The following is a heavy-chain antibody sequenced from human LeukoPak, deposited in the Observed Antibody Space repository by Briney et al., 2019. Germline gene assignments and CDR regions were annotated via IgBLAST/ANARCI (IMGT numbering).Heavy chain of an antibody. CDR2: ISSSSSYI. J-gene: IGHJ6*03. D-gene: IGHD1-26*01. V-gene: IGHV3-21*01. Sequence: GGSLRLSCAASGFTFSSYSMNWVRQASGKGLEWVSSISSSSSYIYYADSVKGRFTISRDNAKNSLYLQMDSLRAEDTAVYYCARAGSQTGYYYYMDVWGKGTTVTVSS. CDR3: ARAGSQTGYYYYMDV. CDR1: GFTFSSYS.